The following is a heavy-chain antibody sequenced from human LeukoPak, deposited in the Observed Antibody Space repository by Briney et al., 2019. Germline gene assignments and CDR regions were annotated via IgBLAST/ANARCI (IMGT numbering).Heavy chain of an antibody. D-gene: IGHD1-26*01. CDR1: GFTVSSNY. J-gene: IGHJ4*02. V-gene: IGHV3-53*01. Sequence: GGSLRLSCAASGFTVSSNYMSWVRQAPGKGLEWVSVIYSGGSTYYADSVKGRFTISRDNAKNSLYLQMNSLRAEDTAVYYCARVHPWEYGDYWGQGTLVTVSS. CDR2: IYSGGST. CDR3: ARVHPWEYGDY.